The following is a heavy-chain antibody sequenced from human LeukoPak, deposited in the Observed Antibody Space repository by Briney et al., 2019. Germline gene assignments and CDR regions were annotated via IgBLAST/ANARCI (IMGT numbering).Heavy chain of an antibody. CDR2: IYTSGST. CDR3: ARDYGSGSLSFYYYYYMDV. CDR1: GGSFSSYY. D-gene: IGHD3-10*01. Sequence: SETLSLTCTVSGGSFSSYYWSWIRQPAGKGLEWIGRIYTSGSTNYNPSLKSRVTMSVDTSKNQFSLKLSSVTAADTAVYFCARDYGSGSLSFYYYYYMDVWGKGTTVTISS. J-gene: IGHJ6*03. V-gene: IGHV4-4*07.